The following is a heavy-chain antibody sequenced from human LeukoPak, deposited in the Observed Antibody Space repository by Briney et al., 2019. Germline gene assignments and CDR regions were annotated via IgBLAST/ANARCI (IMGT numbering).Heavy chain of an antibody. Sequence: GRSLRLSCAASGFTFSSYAMHWVRQAPRKGLEGVAVTSYDGSNKYYADSVKGRLTISRDNSKNTMYLQMNSLRAEDTAVYYCARDGGYCSGGSCYFFSYWGQGTLVTVSS. CDR1: GFTFSSYA. J-gene: IGHJ4*02. CDR3: ARDGGYCSGGSCYFFSY. D-gene: IGHD2-15*01. CDR2: TSYDGSNK. V-gene: IGHV3-30*04.